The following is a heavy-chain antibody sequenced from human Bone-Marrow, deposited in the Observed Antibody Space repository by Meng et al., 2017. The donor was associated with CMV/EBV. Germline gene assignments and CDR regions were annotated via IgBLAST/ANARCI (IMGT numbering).Heavy chain of an antibody. Sequence: ASVKVSCKASGYTFTSYGISWVRQAPGQGLEWMGWISAYNGNTNYAQKLQGRVTMTTDTSTSTAYMELRSLRSEDTAVYYCAREGCSSTSCPAGAFDIWGQGTMVTVSS. J-gene: IGHJ3*02. D-gene: IGHD2-2*01. V-gene: IGHV1-18*01. CDR1: GYTFTSYG. CDR2: ISAYNGNT. CDR3: AREGCSSTSCPAGAFDI.